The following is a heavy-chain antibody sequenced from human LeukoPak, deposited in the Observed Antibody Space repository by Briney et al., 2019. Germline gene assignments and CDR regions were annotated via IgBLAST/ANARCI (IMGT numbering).Heavy chain of an antibody. CDR3: AKDGPDYDFWSGYWRADQYFQH. CDR1: GFTLDDYA. Sequence: GGSLRLSCAASGFTLDDYAMHWVRQAPGKGQEWVSLISGDGGSTYYADSVKGRFTISRDNSKNSLYLQMNSLRTEDTALYYCAKDGPDYDFWSGYWRADQYFQHWGQGTLVTVSP. J-gene: IGHJ1*01. V-gene: IGHV3-43*02. D-gene: IGHD3-3*01. CDR2: ISGDGGST.